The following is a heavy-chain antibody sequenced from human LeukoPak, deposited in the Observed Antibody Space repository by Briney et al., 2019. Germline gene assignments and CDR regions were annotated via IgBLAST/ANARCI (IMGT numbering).Heavy chain of an antibody. J-gene: IGHJ3*02. D-gene: IGHD4-17*01. CDR2: IHGSASYN. CDR1: GFIFSNYY. V-gene: IGHV3-21*06. CDR3: ARGDYGDYEGTWDHDAFDI. Sequence: GGSLRLSCAASGFIFSNYYLNWVRQAPGKGLEWVSCIHGSASYNYYADSVKGRFTISRDSAKNSLYLEMSSLRVEDTAVYYCARGDYGDYEGTWDHDAFDIWGQGTMVTVSS.